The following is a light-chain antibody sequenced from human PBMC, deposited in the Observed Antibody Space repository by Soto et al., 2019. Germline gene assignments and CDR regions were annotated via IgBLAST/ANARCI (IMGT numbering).Light chain of an antibody. J-gene: IGLJ2*01. CDR3: SSYTSTSTLV. CDR2: DVS. CDR1: SGDVGSYNF. Sequence: QSALTQPASVSGSPGQSIAISCTGTSGDVGSYNFVSWYQQHPGKAPKLMIYDVSARPPGVSNRFSGSKSGNTASLTISGLQAEDEADYYCSSYTSTSTLVFGGGTKVTGL. V-gene: IGLV2-14*01.